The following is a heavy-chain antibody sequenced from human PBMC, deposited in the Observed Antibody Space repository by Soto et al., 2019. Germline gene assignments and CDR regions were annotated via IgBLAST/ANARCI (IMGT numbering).Heavy chain of an antibody. V-gene: IGHV4-30-4*01. CDR2: IYYNGNA. CDR1: GGSVNSGDYY. D-gene: IGHD2-15*01. CDR3: ARSPSGPSCYSDY. Sequence: LSLTCTVSGGSVNSGDYYWSWIRQPPGKGLEWIGYIYYNGNAYYNPSLETRLTISLDTSKNQFSLKLTSVTAADTAVYFCARSPSGPSCYSDYWGQGTLVTVSS. J-gene: IGHJ4*02.